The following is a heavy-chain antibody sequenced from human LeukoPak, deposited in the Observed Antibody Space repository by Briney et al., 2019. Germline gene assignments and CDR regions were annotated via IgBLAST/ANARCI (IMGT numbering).Heavy chain of an antibody. V-gene: IGHV3-21*01. J-gene: IGHJ4*02. CDR3: AREGRYYYDSSGYYPYYFDY. Sequence: GGSLRLSCAASGFTFSSYSMNWVRQAPGKGLEWVSSISSSSSYIYYADSVKGRFTISRDNAKNSLYLQMNSLRAEDTAVYYCAREGRYYYDSSGYYPYYFDYWGQGTLVTVSS. CDR2: ISSSSSYI. D-gene: IGHD3-22*01. CDR1: GFTFSSYS.